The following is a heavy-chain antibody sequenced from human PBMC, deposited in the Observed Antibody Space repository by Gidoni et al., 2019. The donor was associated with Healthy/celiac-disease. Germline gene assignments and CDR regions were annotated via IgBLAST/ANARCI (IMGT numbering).Heavy chain of an antibody. V-gene: IGHV3-33*01. CDR1: GFTFSSYG. D-gene: IGHD1-26*01. Sequence: QVQLVESGGGVVQPGRSRRPSCAASGFTFSSYGMHWARQAPGKGLEWVAVIWYDGSNKYYADSVKGRFTISRDNSKNTLYLQMNSLRAEDTAVYYCARDPSGTRTGGAFDIWGQGTMVTVSS. CDR3: ARDPSGTRTGGAFDI. J-gene: IGHJ3*02. CDR2: IWYDGSNK.